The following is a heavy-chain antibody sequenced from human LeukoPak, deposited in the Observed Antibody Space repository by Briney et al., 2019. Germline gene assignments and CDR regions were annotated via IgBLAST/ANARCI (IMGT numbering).Heavy chain of an antibody. CDR2: IYYSGST. V-gene: IGHV4-39*01. J-gene: IGHJ4*02. CDR3: ARHNRITMIVVDPYYFDY. D-gene: IGHD3-22*01. CDR1: GGSISSSSYY. Sequence: SETLSLTCTVSGGSISSSSYYWGWIRQPPGKGLEWIGSIYYSGSTYYNPSLKSRVTISVDTSKNQFPLKLSSVTAADTAVYYCARHNRITMIVVDPYYFDYWGQGTLVTVSS.